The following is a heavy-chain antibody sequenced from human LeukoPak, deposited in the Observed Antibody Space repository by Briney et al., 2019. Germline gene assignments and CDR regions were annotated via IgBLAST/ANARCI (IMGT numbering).Heavy chain of an antibody. CDR2: ISGSGGST. CDR3: AKDSDYSIGYFDY. J-gene: IGHJ4*02. D-gene: IGHD4-11*01. Sequence: GGSLRLSCATSGFTFSSYAMSWVRQAPGRGLEWVSAISGSGGSTYYADSVKGRFTISRDNSKNTLYLQMNSLRAEDTAVYYCAKDSDYSIGYFDYWGQGTLVTVSS. CDR1: GFTFSSYA. V-gene: IGHV3-23*01.